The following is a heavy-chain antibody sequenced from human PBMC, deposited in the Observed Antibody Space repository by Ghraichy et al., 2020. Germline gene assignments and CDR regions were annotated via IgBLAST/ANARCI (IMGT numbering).Heavy chain of an antibody. CDR2: INDAGRS. CDR1: GGPFSGYY. Sequence: SETLSLTCAVFGGPFSGYYWSWIRQPPGTGLEWIGEINDAGRSNYNPSLKSRVTMSVDTSKKQISLKLESVTAADTAVYYCARGPRGPAMVRGGWVDYWGQGTLLTIAS. J-gene: IGHJ4*02. V-gene: IGHV4-34*01. CDR3: ARGPRGPAMVRGGWVDY. D-gene: IGHD3-10*01.